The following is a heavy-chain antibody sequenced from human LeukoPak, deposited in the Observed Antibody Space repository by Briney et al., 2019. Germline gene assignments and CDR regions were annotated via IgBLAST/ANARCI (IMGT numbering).Heavy chain of an antibody. V-gene: IGHV3-74*01. CDR2: INSDGSGT. D-gene: IGHD6-19*01. J-gene: IGHJ4*02. CDR3: ARAPRYSSGWYFDY. Sequence: GGSLRLSCAASGFTFSSYWMHWVRQAPGKGLVWVSRINSDGSGTSYADSVKGRFTISRDNAKNTLYLQMNSLRAEDTAVYYCARAPRYSSGWYFDYWGQGTLVTVSS. CDR1: GFTFSSYW.